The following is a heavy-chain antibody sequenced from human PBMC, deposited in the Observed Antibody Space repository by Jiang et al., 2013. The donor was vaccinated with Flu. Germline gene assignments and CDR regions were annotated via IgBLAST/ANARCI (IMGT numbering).Heavy chain of an antibody. J-gene: IGHJ4*02. D-gene: IGHD3-10*01. CDR2: INPNSGGT. CDR1: GYTFTGYY. Sequence: GAEVKKPGASVKVSCKASGYTFTGYYMHWVRQAPGQGLEWMGWINPNSGGTNYAQKFQGRVTMTRDTSISTAYMELSRLRSDDTAVYYCARDGNYYGSGTPFDYWGQGTLVTVSS. CDR3: ARDGNYYGSGTPFDY. V-gene: IGHV1-2*02.